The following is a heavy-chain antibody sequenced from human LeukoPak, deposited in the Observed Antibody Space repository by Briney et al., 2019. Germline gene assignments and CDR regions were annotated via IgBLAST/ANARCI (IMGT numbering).Heavy chain of an antibody. V-gene: IGHV4-39*01. CDR2: IYYSGST. CDR3: ARAGTFDY. J-gene: IGHJ4*02. Sequence: SETLSLTCTVSGGSISSSSYYWGWIRQPPGKGLEWIGSIYYSGSTYYNPSLKSRVTISVDTSKNQFSLKLSSVTAADTAVYYCARAGTFDYWGQGTLVTVSS. CDR1: GGSISSSSYY.